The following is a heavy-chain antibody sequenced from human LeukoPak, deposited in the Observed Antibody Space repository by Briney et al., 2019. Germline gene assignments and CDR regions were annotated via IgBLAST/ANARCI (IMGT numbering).Heavy chain of an antibody. J-gene: IGHJ4*02. CDR1: GVSFSGYY. Sequence: SETLSLTCAVYGVSFSGYYWSWIRQPPGKGLEWIGEINHSGSTNYNPSLKSRVTISVDTSKNQFSLKLSSVTAADTAVYYCARGKVEMATILVWHFDYWGQGTLVTVSS. CDR3: ARGKVEMATILVWHFDY. D-gene: IGHD5-24*01. V-gene: IGHV4-34*01. CDR2: INHSGST.